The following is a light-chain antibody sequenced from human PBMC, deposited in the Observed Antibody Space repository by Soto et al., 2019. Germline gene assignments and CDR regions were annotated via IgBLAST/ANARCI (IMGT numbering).Light chain of an antibody. Sequence: QSALTQPASVSGSPGQSITISCTGTSSDDADYKYVSWYQQHPGKAPKLLIFEVSNRPSAVSNRFSGSKSGNTASLTISGLQAEDEADYYCSSYSSRNSLHVFGTGTKLTVL. CDR2: EVS. CDR1: SSDDADYKY. J-gene: IGLJ1*01. CDR3: SSYSSRNSLHV. V-gene: IGLV2-14*01.